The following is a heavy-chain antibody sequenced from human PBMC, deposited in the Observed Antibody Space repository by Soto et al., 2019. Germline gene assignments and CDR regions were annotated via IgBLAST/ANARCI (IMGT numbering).Heavy chain of an antibody. CDR2: IYWDDDK. CDR1: GFSLSTSGVG. D-gene: IGHD2-21*02. CDR3: AHSDCGGDCYYYYFDY. J-gene: IGHJ4*02. Sequence: QITLKESGPTLVKPTQTLTLTCTFSGFSLSTSGVGVGWIRQPPGKALEWLALIYWDDDKRYSPSLKSRLTITXXTXKXPVVLTMTNMDPVDTATYYCAHSDCGGDCYYYYFDYWGQGTLVTVSS. V-gene: IGHV2-5*02.